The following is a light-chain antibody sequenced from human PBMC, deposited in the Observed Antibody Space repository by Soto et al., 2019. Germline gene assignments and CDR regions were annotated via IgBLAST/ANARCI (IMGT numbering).Light chain of an antibody. J-gene: IGKJ1*01. CDR2: GAS. Sequence: EIVMTQSPATLSVSPGERATLSCRASQSVSSNLAWYQQKPGQAPRLLIYGASTRATGIPARFSGSGSGTEFILTISSMQSADFAVYYCQQYNNWPPWTFGQGTKVEIK. CDR3: QQYNNWPPWT. V-gene: IGKV3-15*01. CDR1: QSVSSN.